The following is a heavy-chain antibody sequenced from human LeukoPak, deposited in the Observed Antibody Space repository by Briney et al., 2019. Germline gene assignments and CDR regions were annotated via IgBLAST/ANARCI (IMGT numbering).Heavy chain of an antibody. CDR3: ARGSGILWFGEFPHTADY. CDR1: GFNFRRYE. CDR2: ISGSAITI. D-gene: IGHD3-10*01. V-gene: IGHV3-48*03. J-gene: IGHJ4*02. Sequence: GGSLRLSCAASGFNFRRYEMNWVRQAPGKGLEWASYISGSAITIFYADSVKSRFTISRDNAKISLYLQMNNLRAEDTAVYYCARGSGILWFGEFPHTADYWGQGTLVTVSS.